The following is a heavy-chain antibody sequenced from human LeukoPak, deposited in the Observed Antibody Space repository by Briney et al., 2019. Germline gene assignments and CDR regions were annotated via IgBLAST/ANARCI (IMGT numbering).Heavy chain of an antibody. J-gene: IGHJ4*02. Sequence: GGSLRLSCAASGFTFSSFWMHWVRQPPGKGLVWVSRIDTDGRTTTYADSVKDRFTISRDNAKNSLYLQMNSLRAEDTAVYYCARCPYYDSSGSFGYWGQGTLVTVSS. CDR3: ARCPYYDSSGSFGY. V-gene: IGHV3-74*01. CDR2: IDTDGRTT. CDR1: GFTFSSFW. D-gene: IGHD3-22*01.